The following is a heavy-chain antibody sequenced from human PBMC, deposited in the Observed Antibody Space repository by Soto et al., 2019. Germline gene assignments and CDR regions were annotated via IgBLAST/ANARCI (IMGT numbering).Heavy chain of an antibody. CDR3: ARGHDDFWSGYYSPVDY. V-gene: IGHV4-31*03. J-gene: IGHJ4*02. CDR1: GGSISSGGYY. CDR2: IYYSGST. Sequence: QVQLQESGPGLVKPSQTLSLTCTVSGGSISSGGYYWSWIRQHPGKGLEWIGYIYYSGSTYYNPSLKSRVTISVDTSKNQFSLKLSSVTAADTAVYYCARGHDDFWSGYYSPVDYWGQGTLVTVSS. D-gene: IGHD3-3*01.